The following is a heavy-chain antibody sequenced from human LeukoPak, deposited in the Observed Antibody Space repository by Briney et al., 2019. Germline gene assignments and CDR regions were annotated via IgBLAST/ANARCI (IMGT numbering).Heavy chain of an antibody. CDR2: IYYSGST. V-gene: IGHV4-59*01. CDR1: GGSISSYY. J-gene: IGHJ3*02. D-gene: IGHD2-21*02. CDR3: AREGPLAYCGGDCSYDVFDI. Sequence: SSETPSLTCTVSGGSISSYYWSWIRQPPGKGLEWIGYIYYSGSTNYNPSLKSRVTISVDTSKNQFSLKLSSVTAADTAVYYCAREGPLAYCGGDCSYDVFDIWGQGTMVTVSS.